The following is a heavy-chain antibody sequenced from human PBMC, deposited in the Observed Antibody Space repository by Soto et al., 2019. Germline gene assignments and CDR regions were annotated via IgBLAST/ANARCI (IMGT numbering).Heavy chain of an antibody. CDR3: ARKPDTAMGYAFDI. Sequence: GGSLSLSCAASGFTVSSNYMSWVRQAPGKGLEWVSVIYSGGSTYYADSVKGRFTISRDNSKNTLYLQMNSLRAEDTAVYYCARKPDTAMGYAFDIWGQGTMVTVSS. CDR2: IYSGGST. V-gene: IGHV3-53*01. CDR1: GFTVSSNY. J-gene: IGHJ3*02. D-gene: IGHD5-18*01.